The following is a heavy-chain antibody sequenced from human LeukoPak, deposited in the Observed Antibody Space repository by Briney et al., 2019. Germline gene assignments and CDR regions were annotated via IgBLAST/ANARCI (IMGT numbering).Heavy chain of an antibody. J-gene: IGHJ4*02. CDR3: VREVGRPKTFYFDS. CDR1: GFVFSRDN. V-gene: IGHV3-48*04. CDR2: ISEAI. Sequence: GGSLRLSCIASGFVFSRDNMNWFRRAPGKGPEWVAHISEAIYYADSVQGRFTISRDNAKNSLYLQMSNLRAEDTAMYYCVREVGRPKTFYFDSWGRGTPVTVSS. D-gene: IGHD3-16*01.